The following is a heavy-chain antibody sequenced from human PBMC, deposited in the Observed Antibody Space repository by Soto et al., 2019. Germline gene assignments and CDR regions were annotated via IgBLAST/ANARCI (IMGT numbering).Heavy chain of an antibody. V-gene: IGHV1-18*01. CDR2: ISGYNGDT. CDR1: GYTFTRYG. CDR3: AKNGQPSYYYYGLYV. Sequence: QGHLVQSGAEVKKPGASVKVSCKASGYTFTRYGISWVRQAPGQGLEWMGWISGYNGDTNYAQNLQDRVTMTIDTSTHTAYMELRSLTSDDTAVYYCAKNGQPSYYYYGLYVWGQGITVTVSS. J-gene: IGHJ6*02. D-gene: IGHD2-8*01.